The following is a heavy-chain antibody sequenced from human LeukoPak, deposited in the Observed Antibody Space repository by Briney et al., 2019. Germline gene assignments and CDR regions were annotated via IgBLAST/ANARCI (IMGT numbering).Heavy chain of an antibody. Sequence: RGSLRLSCAASGFTVSSNYMSWVRQAPGQGLEWVSVLYSGGTTYYADSVKGRFTISRDNSKNTLYLQMNSLRAEDTAVYYCASRSAGIAVADNWYFDLWGRGTLVTVSS. J-gene: IGHJ2*01. CDR3: ASRSAGIAVADNWYFDL. CDR2: LYSGGTT. D-gene: IGHD6-19*01. CDR1: GFTVSSNY. V-gene: IGHV3-66*01.